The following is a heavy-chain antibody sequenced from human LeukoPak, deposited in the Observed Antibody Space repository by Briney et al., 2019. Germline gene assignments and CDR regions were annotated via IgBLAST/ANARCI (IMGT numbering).Heavy chain of an antibody. D-gene: IGHD2-2*01. CDR2: MNPNSGNT. V-gene: IGHV1-8*01. J-gene: IGHJ4*02. Sequence: GASVKVSCKASGYTFTSYDINWVRQATGQGLELMGWMNPNSGNTGYEQKFQGRVTMTRNTSISTAYMELSSLRSEDTAVYYCARGALVPAAIFEFDYWGQGTLVTVSS. CDR1: GYTFTSYD. CDR3: ARGALVPAAIFEFDY.